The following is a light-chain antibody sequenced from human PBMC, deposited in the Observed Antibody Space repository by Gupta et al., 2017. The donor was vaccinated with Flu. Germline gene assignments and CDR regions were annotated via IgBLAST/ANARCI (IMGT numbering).Light chain of an antibody. CDR2: DAS. CDR3: QQRRT. J-gene: IGKJ4*01. CDR1: QSVSSY. Sequence: EIVLTQSPATLSLSPGERATLSCRASQSVSSYLAWYQQKPGQAPRLLIYDASNRATGIPARFSGSGSGTDFTRTISSLEPEDFAGYDCQQRRTFGGGTKVEIK. V-gene: IGKV3-11*01.